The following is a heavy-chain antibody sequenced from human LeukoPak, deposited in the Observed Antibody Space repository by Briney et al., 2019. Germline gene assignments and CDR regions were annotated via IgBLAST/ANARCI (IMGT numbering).Heavy chain of an antibody. Sequence: SETLSLTCTVSGGSIISSSYYWGWIRQPPGKGLEWIGSIYYSGSTYYDPSLKSRVTISVDTSKNQFSLKLSSVTAADTAVYYCARHSDYDILTGPQRGWFDPWGQGTLVTVSS. CDR3: ARHSDYDILTGPQRGWFDP. V-gene: IGHV4-39*01. CDR2: IYYSGST. D-gene: IGHD3-9*01. J-gene: IGHJ5*02. CDR1: GGSIISSSYY.